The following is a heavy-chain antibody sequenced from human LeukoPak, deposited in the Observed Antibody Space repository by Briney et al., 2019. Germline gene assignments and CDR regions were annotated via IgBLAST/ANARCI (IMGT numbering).Heavy chain of an antibody. V-gene: IGHV1-18*01. J-gene: IGHJ6*02. Sequence: ASVKVSCTASGYTLTSYGISWVRQAPGQGLEWMGWISAYNGNTNYAQKLQGRVTMTTDTSTSTAYMELRSLRSDDTAVYYCARVGQQLTYYYGMDVWGQGTTVTVSS. CDR3: ARVGQQLTYYYGMDV. D-gene: IGHD6-13*01. CDR1: GYTLTSYG. CDR2: ISAYNGNT.